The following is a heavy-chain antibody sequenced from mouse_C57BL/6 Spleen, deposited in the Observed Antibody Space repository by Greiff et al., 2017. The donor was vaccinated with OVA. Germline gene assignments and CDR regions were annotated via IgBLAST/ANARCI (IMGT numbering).Heavy chain of an antibody. CDR1: GFTFSDYG. J-gene: IGHJ4*01. D-gene: IGHD4-1*01. CDR3: ATKLGDAMDY. CDR2: ISSGSSTI. V-gene: IGHV5-17*01. Sequence: EVHLVESGGGLVKPGGSLKLSCAASGFTFSDYGMHWVRQAPEKGLEWVAYISSGSSTIYYADTVKGRFTISRDNAKNTLFLQMTSLRSEDTAMYYCATKLGDAMDYWGQGTSVTVSS.